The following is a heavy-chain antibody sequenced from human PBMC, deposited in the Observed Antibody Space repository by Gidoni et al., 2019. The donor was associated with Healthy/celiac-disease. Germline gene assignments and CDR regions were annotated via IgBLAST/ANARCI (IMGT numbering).Heavy chain of an antibody. CDR1: GFTFRSSG. Sequence: VQLDESGGGVVQPGRSLRLSWAASGFTFRSSGMHWVRQAPGKGLEWVAVISYDGSNKYYADSVKGRFTISRDNSKNTLYLQMNSLRAEDTAVYYCAKDTIAAAGTREVPPDYWGQGTLVTVSS. CDR2: ISYDGSNK. D-gene: IGHD6-13*01. J-gene: IGHJ4*02. V-gene: IGHV3-30*18. CDR3: AKDTIAAAGTREVPPDY.